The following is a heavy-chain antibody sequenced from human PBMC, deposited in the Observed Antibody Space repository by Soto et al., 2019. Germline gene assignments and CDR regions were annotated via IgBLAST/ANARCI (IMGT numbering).Heavy chain of an antibody. V-gene: IGHV4-39*01. D-gene: IGHD3-10*01. Sequence: SETLSLTCTVSGGSISSSYYYWGWIRQPPGKGLEWIGSIYYSGSTYYNPSLKSRVTMSVDTSKNQFSLNLSSVTAADTAVYYCARHTAGSLAHFGMDVWGQGTAVTVSS. J-gene: IGHJ6*02. CDR1: GGSISSSYYY. CDR3: ARHTAGSLAHFGMDV. CDR2: IYYSGST.